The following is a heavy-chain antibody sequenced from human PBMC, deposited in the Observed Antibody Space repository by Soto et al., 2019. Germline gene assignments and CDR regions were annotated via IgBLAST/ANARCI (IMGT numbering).Heavy chain of an antibody. V-gene: IGHV1-18*01. CDR2: ISAYNGNT. D-gene: IGHD1-26*01. J-gene: IGHJ3*02. CDR3: ATERIVGAPGGWAVDI. CDR1: GYTFTSYG. Sequence: QVQLVQSGAEAKKPGASVKVSCKASGYTFTSYGISWVRQAPGQGLEWMGWISAYNGNTNYAQKLQGRVTMTKDPSTSTAYMGLRGLRSDDTAAYYCATERIVGAPGGWAVDIWGQGTMVTVSS.